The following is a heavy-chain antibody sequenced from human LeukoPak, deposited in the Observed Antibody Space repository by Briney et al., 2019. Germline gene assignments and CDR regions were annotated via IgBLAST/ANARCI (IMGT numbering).Heavy chain of an antibody. CDR1: GFTFSSYG. CDR2: ISGSGGST. J-gene: IGHJ4*02. Sequence: GGSLRLSCAASGFTFSSYGMSWARQAPGKGLEWVSAISGSGGSTYYADSVKGRFTISRDNAKNSLYLQMNSLRAEDTAVYYCARRGVTYGDNLDYWGQGTLVTVSS. V-gene: IGHV3-23*01. CDR3: ARRGVTYGDNLDY. D-gene: IGHD4-17*01.